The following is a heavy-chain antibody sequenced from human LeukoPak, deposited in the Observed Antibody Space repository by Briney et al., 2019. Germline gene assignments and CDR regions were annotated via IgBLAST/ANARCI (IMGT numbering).Heavy chain of an antibody. V-gene: IGHV3-23*01. D-gene: IGHD5-12*01. Sequence: GGSLRLSCAASGFTFSNFAMSWVRQAPGKGLEWVSLISGSGDRTFYVDSVKGRFTISRDKSKSTLFRQMNSLRAEDTAVYYCTKRMLSGADSPFDYWGQGTLVTVSS. J-gene: IGHJ4*02. CDR1: GFTFSNFA. CDR2: ISGSGDRT. CDR3: TKRMLSGADSPFDY.